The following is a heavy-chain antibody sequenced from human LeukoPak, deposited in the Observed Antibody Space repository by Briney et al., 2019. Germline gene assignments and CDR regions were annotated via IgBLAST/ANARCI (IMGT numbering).Heavy chain of an antibody. CDR1: GASISSGGYY. V-gene: IGHV4-31*03. Sequence: SQTLSLTCTVSGASISSGGYYWNWIRQHPGKGLEWIGYIYYSGSTYYNPSLKSRVTISVDTSKNQFSLKLSSVTAADTAVYYCARAYSGYDPFDYWGQGTLVTVSS. J-gene: IGHJ4*02. D-gene: IGHD5-12*01. CDR3: ARAYSGYDPFDY. CDR2: IYYSGST.